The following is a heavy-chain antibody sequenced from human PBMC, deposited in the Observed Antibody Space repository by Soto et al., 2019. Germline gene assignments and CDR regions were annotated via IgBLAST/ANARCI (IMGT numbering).Heavy chain of an antibody. V-gene: IGHV3-7*01. J-gene: IGHJ4*02. Sequence: EEQMVESGGGLVQPGGSLRLSCGVSGLSFSSLWMSWVRQAPGKGLEWMANMNQDAGEKYYVGSVSGRFTISRDNAKNSLFLQMNSLRAEDTAVYYCAIGARGCYGGEAYWGQGTLVTVSS. D-gene: IGHD4-17*01. CDR2: MNQDAGEK. CDR1: GLSFSSLW. CDR3: AIGARGCYGGEAY.